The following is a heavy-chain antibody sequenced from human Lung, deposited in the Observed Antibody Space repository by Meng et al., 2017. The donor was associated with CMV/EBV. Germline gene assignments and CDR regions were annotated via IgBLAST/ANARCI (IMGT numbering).Heavy chain of an antibody. Sequence: FSDYYIHWVRQAPGHGLEWMGRIRPNSGGTNYAQGFQGRVTMTSDTSIRTAYMELRNLKSDDTAVYFCARVGDYYDRSGYYYERSLAYWGQGTLVTVSS. D-gene: IGHD3-22*01. V-gene: IGHV1-2*06. CDR2: IRPNSGGT. J-gene: IGHJ4*02. CDR1: FSDYY. CDR3: ARVGDYYDRSGYYYERSLAY.